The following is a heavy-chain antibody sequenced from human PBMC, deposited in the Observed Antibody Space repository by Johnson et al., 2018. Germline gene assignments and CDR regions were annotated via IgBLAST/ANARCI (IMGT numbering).Heavy chain of an antibody. V-gene: IGHV4-59*01. CDR1: GGSISSYY. Sequence: QVQLQESGPGLVKPSETLSLTCTVSGGSISSYYWTWIRQPPGKGLEWIGSIYYSGTTDYNPSLKSRVTTSVDTSKNQFSLKVSSVTAADTAVYYCARVWNSQGGMDVWGQGTTVTVSS. CDR3: ARVWNSQGGMDV. CDR2: IYYSGTT. D-gene: IGHD1-7*01. J-gene: IGHJ6*02.